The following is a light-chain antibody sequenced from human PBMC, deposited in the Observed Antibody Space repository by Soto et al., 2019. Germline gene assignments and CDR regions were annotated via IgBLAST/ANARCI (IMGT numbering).Light chain of an antibody. CDR2: GAS. V-gene: IGKV3-15*01. CDR1: QSVSNN. J-gene: IGKJ1*01. CDR3: QQYNNWWT. Sequence: EIVMTQSPATLSVSPGERATLSCRASQSVSNNLAWYQKKPGPATRLLIYGASTRATGIPARFSGSGSGTEITLTISGLQSEDFAVYYCQQYNNWWTFGQGTKVEIK.